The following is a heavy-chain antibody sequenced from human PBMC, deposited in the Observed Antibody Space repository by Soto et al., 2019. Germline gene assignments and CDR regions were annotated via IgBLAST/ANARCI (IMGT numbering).Heavy chain of an antibody. J-gene: IGHJ4*02. D-gene: IGHD7-27*01. V-gene: IGHV1-69*01. CDR1: EGAFGTSS. Sequence: QVQLVQSGAEVKEPGTSVKVSCKASEGAFGTSSFVWVGQGPGKGLEWMGGIIPIFGKTNVAPKFRDRITFTADESTRTAYMELSSLRSEDTAIYYCARDVVRSTGGDSWGQGTLVTVSS. CDR2: IIPIFGKT. CDR3: ARDVVRSTGGDS.